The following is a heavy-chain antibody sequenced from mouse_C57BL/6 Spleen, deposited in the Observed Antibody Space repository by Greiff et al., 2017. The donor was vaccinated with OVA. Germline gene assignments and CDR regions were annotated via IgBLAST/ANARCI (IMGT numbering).Heavy chain of an antibody. V-gene: IGHV1-52*01. CDR1: GYTFTSYW. D-gene: IGHD2-2*01. Sequence: QVQLKQPGAELVRPGSSVKLSCKASGYTFTSYWMHWVKQRPIQGLEWIGNIDPSDSETHYNQKFKDKATLTVDKSSSTAYMQLSSLTSEDSAVYYCARGVTTRGYAMDYWGQGTSVTVSS. CDR3: ARGVTTRGYAMDY. J-gene: IGHJ4*01. CDR2: IDPSDSET.